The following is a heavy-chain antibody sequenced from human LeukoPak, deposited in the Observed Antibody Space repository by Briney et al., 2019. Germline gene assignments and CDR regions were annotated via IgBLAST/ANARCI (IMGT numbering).Heavy chain of an antibody. CDR1: GYTFTDYY. D-gene: IGHD3-10*01. Sequence: GASVKVSCKPSGYTFTDYYIHWVRQAPGQGLEWMGWINPKSGGTHYAQKFQGRVSMTSDTSISTAYMELSRLRSDDTAVYYCARGALPITMIRGVINWFDAWGQGTLVTVSS. CDR3: ARGALPITMIRGVINWFDA. V-gene: IGHV1-2*02. J-gene: IGHJ5*02. CDR2: INPKSGGT.